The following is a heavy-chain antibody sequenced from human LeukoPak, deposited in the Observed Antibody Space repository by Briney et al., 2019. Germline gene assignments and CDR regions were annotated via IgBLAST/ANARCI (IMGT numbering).Heavy chain of an antibody. V-gene: IGHV1-69*05. CDR2: IITIFGTG. J-gene: IGHJ4*02. Sequence: SGKLSCSAAGGTFTSCAISWVRHAPGQGLEWMGGIITIFGTGNYAHKFQVRVSITTDESTSTAYMELSSLTPGDTAVYSFASTNSGYCTNGVCYLSDYWRRGTLV. CDR1: GGTFTSCA. D-gene: IGHD2-8*01. CDR3: ASTNSGYCTNGVCYLSDY.